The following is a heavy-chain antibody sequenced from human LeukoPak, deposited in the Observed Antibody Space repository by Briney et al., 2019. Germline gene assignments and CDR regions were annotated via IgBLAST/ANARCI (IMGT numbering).Heavy chain of an antibody. V-gene: IGHV3-9*01. Sequence: GGSLRLSCAASGFTFDDYAMHWVRQAPGKGLEWVSGISWNSGSIGYADSVKGRFTISRDNAKNSLYLQMNSLRAEDTAVYYCARYSGDWSAHYWGQGTLVTVSS. CDR1: GFTFDDYA. J-gene: IGHJ4*02. D-gene: IGHD5-12*01. CDR3: ARYSGDWSAHY. CDR2: ISWNSGSI.